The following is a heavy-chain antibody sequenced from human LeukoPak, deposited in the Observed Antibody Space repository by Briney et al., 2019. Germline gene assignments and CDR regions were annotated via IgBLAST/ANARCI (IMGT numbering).Heavy chain of an antibody. Sequence: SETLSLTCTVSGGSISSYYWSWIRQPPGKGLEWIGYIYYSGSTNYNPSLKSRVTISVDTSKNQFSLKLSSVTAADTAVYYCAGGRSSMVRGYYYYYMDVWGKGTTVTISS. J-gene: IGHJ6*03. D-gene: IGHD3-10*01. CDR2: IYYSGST. CDR1: GGSISSYY. CDR3: AGGRSSMVRGYYYYYMDV. V-gene: IGHV4-59*01.